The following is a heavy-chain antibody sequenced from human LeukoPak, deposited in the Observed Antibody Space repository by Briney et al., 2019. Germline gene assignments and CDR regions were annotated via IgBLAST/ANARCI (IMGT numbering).Heavy chain of an antibody. J-gene: IGHJ5*02. CDR1: GFTFSTYG. D-gene: IGHD3-16*01. CDR3: AKGGLGAVGWFDP. Sequence: PGGSLRLSCVASGFTFSTYGMSWVRQAPGKGLEWVSSIRDTTGRTYYTDSVKGRFTISRDNSKNTLHLQMNSLRAEDTAVYYCAKGGLGAVGWFDPWGQGTLVTVSS. V-gene: IGHV3-23*01. CDR2: IRDTTGRT.